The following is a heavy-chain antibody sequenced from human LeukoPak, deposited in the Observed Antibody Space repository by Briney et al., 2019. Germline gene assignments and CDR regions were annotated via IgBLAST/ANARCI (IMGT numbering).Heavy chain of an antibody. CDR3: AKVLLGGYSYGYRHYYYGMDV. CDR1: GFTFSSYA. D-gene: IGHD5-18*01. V-gene: IGHV3-23*01. CDR2: ISGSGGST. Sequence: GGSLRLSCAASGFTFSSYAMSWVRQAPGKGLEWVSAISGSGGSTYYADSVKGRFTISRDNSKNTLYLQMNSLRAEDTAVYYCAKVLLGGYSYGYRHYYYGMDVWGQGTTVTVSS. J-gene: IGHJ6*02.